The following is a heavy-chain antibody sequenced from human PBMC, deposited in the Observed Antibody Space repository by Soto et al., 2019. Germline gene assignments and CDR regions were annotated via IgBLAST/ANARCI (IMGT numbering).Heavy chain of an antibody. Sequence: PGGSLRLSCAASGFTFSNAWMNWVRQAPGKGLEWVGRIKSKTDGGTTDYAAPVKGRFTISRDDSKNTLYLQMNSLKTEDTAVYFCTTDVGAVNEAFDIWGQGTMVTVSS. J-gene: IGHJ3*02. CDR2: IKSKTDGGTT. CDR3: TTDVGAVNEAFDI. CDR1: GFTFSNAW. D-gene: IGHD3-3*01. V-gene: IGHV3-15*07.